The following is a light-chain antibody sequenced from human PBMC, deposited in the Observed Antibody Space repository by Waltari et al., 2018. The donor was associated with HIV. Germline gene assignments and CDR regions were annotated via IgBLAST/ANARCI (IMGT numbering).Light chain of an antibody. CDR3: SSYTSSDTGV. J-gene: IGLJ3*02. Sequence: QSALTQPASVSGSPGQSITISCTGSTSDVGGYNSVSWYQQHPAKAPKLVILEVSSRPSGVSNRFSGSKSGNTASLTISGLQAEDEAYYYCSSYTSSDTGVFGGGTKVTVL. V-gene: IGLV2-14*03. CDR2: EVS. CDR1: TSDVGGYNS.